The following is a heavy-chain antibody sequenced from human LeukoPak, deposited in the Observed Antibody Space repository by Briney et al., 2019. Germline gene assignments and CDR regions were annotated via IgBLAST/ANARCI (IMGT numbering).Heavy chain of an antibody. Sequence: GGSLRLSCAASGFTFSSYSMNWVRQAPGKGLEWVSFISSSSSYIYYADSVKGRFTISRDNAKNSLYLQMNSLRAEDTAVYYCARAIFGVVNAFDIWGQGTMVTVSS. CDR3: ARAIFGVVNAFDI. CDR1: GFTFSSYS. V-gene: IGHV3-21*01. J-gene: IGHJ3*02. CDR2: ISSSSSYI. D-gene: IGHD3-3*01.